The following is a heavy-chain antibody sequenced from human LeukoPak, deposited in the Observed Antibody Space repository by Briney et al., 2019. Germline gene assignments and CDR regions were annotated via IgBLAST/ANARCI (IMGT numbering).Heavy chain of an antibody. CDR1: GGSISSSSYY. J-gene: IGHJ3*02. CDR2: IYTSGST. Sequence: SETLSLTCTVSGGSISSSSYYWGWIRQPAGKGLEWIGRIYTSGSTNYNPSLKSRVTISVDTSKNQFSLKLSSVTAADTAVYYCAREGGVDIWGQGTMVTVSS. CDR3: AREGGVDI. D-gene: IGHD3-10*01. V-gene: IGHV4-61*02.